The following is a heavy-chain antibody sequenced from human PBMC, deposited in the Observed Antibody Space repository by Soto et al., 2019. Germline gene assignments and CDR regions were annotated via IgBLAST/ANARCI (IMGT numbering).Heavy chain of an antibody. J-gene: IGHJ4*02. V-gene: IGHV3-23*01. D-gene: IGHD3-22*01. CDR2: ISGSGGST. CDR3: AKAPNLDSSGYYDGATYYFDY. Sequence: PGGSLRLSCAASGFTFSSYAMSWVRQAPGKELEWVSAISGSGGSTYYADSVKGRFTISRDNSKNTLYLQMNSLRAEDTAVYYCAKAPNLDSSGYYDGATYYFDYWGQGTLVTVYS. CDR1: GFTFSSYA.